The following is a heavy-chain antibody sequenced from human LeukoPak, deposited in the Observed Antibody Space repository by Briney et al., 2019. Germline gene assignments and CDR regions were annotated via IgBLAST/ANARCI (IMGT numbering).Heavy chain of an antibody. CDR1: GGSFSGYY. D-gene: IGHD3-22*01. CDR3: ARGNNYYDSSGFTY. Sequence: SETLSLTCAVYGGSFSGYYWSWIRQPPGKGLEWIGEINHSGSTSYNPSLKSRVTISVDTSKNQFSLKLSSVTAADTAVYYCARGNNYYDSSGFTYWGQGTLVTVSS. J-gene: IGHJ4*02. CDR2: INHSGST. V-gene: IGHV4-34*01.